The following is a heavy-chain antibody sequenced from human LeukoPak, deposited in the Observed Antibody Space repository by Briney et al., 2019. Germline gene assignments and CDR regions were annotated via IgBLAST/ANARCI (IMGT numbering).Heavy chain of an antibody. CDR2: ISGYNANA. J-gene: IGHJ5*02. D-gene: IGHD2-2*01. Sequence: ASVKVSCKASGYSFTNYGITWIRAAPGQGPEWLGWISGYNANAHYAQNVQGRVTLTTDTSTNTAYMELRGLTSDDTAMYYCARVGRGCSSIRCYWEDWFDPWGQGTLVIVSS. CDR3: ARVGRGCSSIRCYWEDWFDP. CDR1: GYSFTNYG. V-gene: IGHV1-18*01.